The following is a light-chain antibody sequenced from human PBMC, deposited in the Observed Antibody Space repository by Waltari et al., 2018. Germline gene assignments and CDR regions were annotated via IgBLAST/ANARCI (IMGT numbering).Light chain of an antibody. V-gene: IGLV2-18*02. CDR3: SSYTIRSTWV. Sequence: QSALTQPPSVSGSPGQSVTISCTGTSSDVRSYNRVPWYQQPPGTAPKLMIYEVTTRPSGVSDRFSGSKSGNTASLTISGLQADDEADYYCSSYTIRSTWVFGGGTRVTVL. J-gene: IGLJ2*01. CDR2: EVT. CDR1: SSDVRSYNR.